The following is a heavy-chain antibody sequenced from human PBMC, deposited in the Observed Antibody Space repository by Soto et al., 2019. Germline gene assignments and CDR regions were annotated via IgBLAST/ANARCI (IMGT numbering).Heavy chain of an antibody. J-gene: IGHJ4*02. V-gene: IGHV4-30-4*01. CDR2: IYYSGST. D-gene: IGHD3-22*01. Sequence: TLSLTCSVSGGSISSGYYYWSWIRQPPGKGLEWIGNIYYSGSTYYNPSLKSRVTISVDTSKNQFSLKLSSVTAADTAVYYCASHTYYYDSTAPDYWGQGTLVTVSS. CDR3: ASHTYYYDSTAPDY. CDR1: GGSISSGYYY.